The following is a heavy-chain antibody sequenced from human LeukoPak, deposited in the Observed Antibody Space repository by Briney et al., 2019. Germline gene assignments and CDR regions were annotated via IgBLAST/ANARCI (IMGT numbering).Heavy chain of an antibody. CDR2: IIPIFGTA. CDR3: ARSTYDYVWGSPSAPDY. D-gene: IGHD3-16*01. Sequence: EASVKVSCKASGGTFSSYAISWVRQAPGQGLEWMGGIIPIFGTANYAQKFQGRVTITADESTSTAYMELSSLRSEDTAVYYCARSTYDYVWGSPSAPDYWGQGTLVTVSS. CDR1: GGTFSSYA. J-gene: IGHJ4*02. V-gene: IGHV1-69*13.